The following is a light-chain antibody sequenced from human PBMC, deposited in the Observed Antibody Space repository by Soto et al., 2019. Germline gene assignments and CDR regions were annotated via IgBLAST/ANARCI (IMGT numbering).Light chain of an antibody. V-gene: IGLV2-8*01. J-gene: IGLJ1*01. CDR2: EVS. CDR3: SSYAGSNNPYV. Sequence: QSVLTQPPSASGSPGQSVTISCTGTSSDVGGYNYVSWYQHHPGKAPKLMIFEVSKRPSGVPDRFSGSKSGNTASLTVSGLQAEDEADYYCSSYAGSNNPYVFGTGTKVTV. CDR1: SSDVGGYNY.